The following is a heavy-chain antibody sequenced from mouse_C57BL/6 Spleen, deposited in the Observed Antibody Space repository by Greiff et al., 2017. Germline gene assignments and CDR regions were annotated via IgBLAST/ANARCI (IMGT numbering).Heavy chain of an antibody. D-gene: IGHD1-1*01. Sequence: VQLKQSGAELVRPGASVKLSCTASGFNFKDYYMHWVKQRPEQGLEWIGRIDPEDGDTEYAPKFQGKATMTADTSSNTAYLQLSSLTSEDTAVYYCTTDYYGSSAFDYWGQGTTLTVSS. CDR1: GFNFKDYY. CDR3: TTDYYGSSAFDY. CDR2: IDPEDGDT. V-gene: IGHV14-1*01. J-gene: IGHJ2*01.